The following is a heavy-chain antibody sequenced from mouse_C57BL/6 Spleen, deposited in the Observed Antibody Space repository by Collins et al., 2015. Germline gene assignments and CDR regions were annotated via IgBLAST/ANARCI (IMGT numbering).Heavy chain of an antibody. CDR1: GYTFTDYY. J-gene: IGHJ2*01. Sequence: EVQLQQSGPELVKPGASVKISCKASGYTFTDYYMNWVKQSHGKSLEWIGDINPNNGGTSYNQKFKGKATLTVDKSSSTAYMELRSLTSEDSAVYYCARYLPPYFDYWGQGTTLTVSS. V-gene: IGHV1-26*01. CDR3: ARYLPPYFDY. D-gene: IGHD5-1*01. CDR2: INPNNGGT.